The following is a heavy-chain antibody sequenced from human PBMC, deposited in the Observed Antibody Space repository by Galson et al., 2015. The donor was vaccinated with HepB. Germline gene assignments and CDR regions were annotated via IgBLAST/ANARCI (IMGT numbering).Heavy chain of an antibody. D-gene: IGHD2-8*01. V-gene: IGHV2-70*01. Sequence: PALVKPTQTLTLTCTFSGFSLSTSGMCVSWIRQHPGKALEWLALIDWDDDKYYSTSLKTSLTISKDTSKNQVVLTRTNMDPVDTGTYYVVRTNLYCTTGVCSTALDYLGQGTLVTVSA. CDR2: IDWDDDK. CDR3: VRTNLYCTTGVCSTALDY. CDR1: GFSLSTSGMC. J-gene: IGHJ4*02.